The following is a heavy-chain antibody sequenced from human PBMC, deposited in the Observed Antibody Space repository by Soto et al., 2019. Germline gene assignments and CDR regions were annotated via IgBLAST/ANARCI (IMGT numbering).Heavy chain of an antibody. CDR1: GFTFSSYA. Sequence: GGSLRLSCAASGFTFSSYAMSWVRQAPGKGLEWVSAISGSGGSTYYADSVKGRFTISRDNSKNTLYLQMNSLRAEDTAVYYCARDSKPYYDFWSGYYNYFDYWGQGTLVTVSS. D-gene: IGHD3-3*01. V-gene: IGHV3-23*01. CDR3: ARDSKPYYDFWSGYYNYFDY. J-gene: IGHJ4*02. CDR2: ISGSGGST.